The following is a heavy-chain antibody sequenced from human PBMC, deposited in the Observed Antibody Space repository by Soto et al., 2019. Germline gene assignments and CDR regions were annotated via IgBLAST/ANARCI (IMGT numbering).Heavy chain of an antibody. D-gene: IGHD5-18*01. CDR1: GGTLSSYA. CDR2: IIPIFGTA. J-gene: IGHJ6*02. Sequence: SVKVSCKASGGTLSSYAISWVRQAPGQGLEWMGGIIPIFGTANYAQKFQGRVTITADESTSTAYMELSSLRSEDTAVYYCAQSHGYYYYYYGMDVWGQGTTVTVSS. V-gene: IGHV1-69*13. CDR3: AQSHGYYYYYYGMDV.